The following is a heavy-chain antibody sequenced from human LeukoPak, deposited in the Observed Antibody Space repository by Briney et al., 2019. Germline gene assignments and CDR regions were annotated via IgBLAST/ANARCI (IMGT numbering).Heavy chain of an antibody. V-gene: IGHV4-61*08. CDR1: GYSISGGYY. J-gene: IGHJ4*02. Sequence: SQTLSLTCTVSGYSISGGYYWGWIRQPSGKGLEWIGHIYNSGSTNYSPSLKSRVTISVDTSKNQFSLKLSSVTAADTAVYYCARDDGDCVYWGQGTLVTVSS. CDR2: IYNSGST. CDR3: ARDDGDCVY. D-gene: IGHD4-17*01.